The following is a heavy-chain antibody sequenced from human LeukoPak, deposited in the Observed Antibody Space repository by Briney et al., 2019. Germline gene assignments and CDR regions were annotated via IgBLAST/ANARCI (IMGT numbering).Heavy chain of an antibody. J-gene: IGHJ4*02. CDR2: IYYSGST. Sequence: SETLSLTCTVSGGSISSGGYYWSWIRQHPGKGLEWIGYIYYSGSTYYNPSLKSQVTISVDTSKNQFSLKLSSVTAADTAVYYCARVDGSSGYYPFDYWGQGTLVTVSS. CDR1: GGSISSGGYY. CDR3: ARVDGSSGYYPFDY. V-gene: IGHV4-31*01. D-gene: IGHD3-22*01.